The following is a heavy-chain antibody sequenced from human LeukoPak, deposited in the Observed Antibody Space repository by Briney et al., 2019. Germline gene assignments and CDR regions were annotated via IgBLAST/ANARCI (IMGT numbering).Heavy chain of an antibody. D-gene: IGHD3-22*01. J-gene: IGHJ4*02. CDR2: IRSDGSNK. V-gene: IGHV3-30*02. CDR1: GFTFSSYG. Sequence: GGSLRLSCAASGFTFSSYGMHWVRQAPGKGLEWVAFIRSDGSNKYSADSVKGRFTISRDNSKNTLYLQMNSLRAEDTAVYYCAKDRYYYDSSGYYYPTDYWGQGTLVTVSS. CDR3: AKDRYYYDSSGYYYPTDY.